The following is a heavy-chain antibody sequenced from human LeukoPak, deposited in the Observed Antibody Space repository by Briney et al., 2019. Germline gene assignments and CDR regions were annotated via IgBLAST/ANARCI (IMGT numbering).Heavy chain of an antibody. V-gene: IGHV3-23*01. J-gene: IGHJ5*02. Sequence: GGSLRLSCAASGFTFSAYAMTWVRQAPGKGLDWVSSISGSGGNTYYADSVKGRFTISRDSSKKTLYLQMNSLRAQDTAIYYCAKVIVTTRYNNWFDPWGQGTLVTVSS. D-gene: IGHD5-12*01. CDR1: GFTFSAYA. CDR3: AKVIVTTRYNNWFDP. CDR2: ISGSGGNT.